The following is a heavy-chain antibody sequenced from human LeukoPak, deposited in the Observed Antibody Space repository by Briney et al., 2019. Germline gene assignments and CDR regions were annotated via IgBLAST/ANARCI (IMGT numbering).Heavy chain of an antibody. CDR1: GVSISSSSYY. V-gene: IGHV4-39*01. CDR3: ARRYGSGSGFDP. CDR2: IYYSGST. D-gene: IGHD3-10*01. J-gene: IGHJ5*02. Sequence: SETLSLTGTVSGVSISSSSYYWGWIRQPPGKGLEWIGSIYYSGSTYYNPSLKSRVTISVDTSKNQLSLKLSSVTAADTAVYYCARRYGSGSGFDPWGQGTLVTVSS.